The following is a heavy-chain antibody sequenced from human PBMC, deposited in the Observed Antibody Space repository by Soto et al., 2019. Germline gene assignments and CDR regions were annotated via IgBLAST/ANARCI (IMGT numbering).Heavy chain of an antibody. J-gene: IGHJ4*02. CDR2: IYRTGST. Sequence: SETLSLTCAVSGGSFTSNNWWTWVRQPPGQGLEWIGEIYRTGSTNYNPSLKSRVTISLDKSENQFSLKVTSLTAAETAVYYCASRDPGTSVDYWGQGTLVTVSS. D-gene: IGHD1-7*01. V-gene: IGHV4-4*02. CDR1: GGSFTSNNW. CDR3: ASRDPGTSVDY.